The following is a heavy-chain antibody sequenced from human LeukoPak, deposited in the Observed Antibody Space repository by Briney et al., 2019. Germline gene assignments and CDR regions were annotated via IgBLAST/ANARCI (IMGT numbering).Heavy chain of an antibody. D-gene: IGHD4-17*01. CDR2: IIPIFGTA. CDR3: ATNPGSTVTGDAFDI. CDR1: GGTFSSYA. V-gene: IGHV1-69*05. Sequence: GASVKVSCKASGGTFSSYAISWVRQAPGQGLEWMGGIIPIFGTANYAQKFQGRVTITTDESTSTAYMELSSLRSEDTAVYYCATNPGSTVTGDAFDIWGQGTMVTVSS. J-gene: IGHJ3*02.